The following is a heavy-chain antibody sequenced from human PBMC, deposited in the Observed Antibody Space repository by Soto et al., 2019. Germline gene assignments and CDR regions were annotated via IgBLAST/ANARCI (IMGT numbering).Heavy chain of an antibody. CDR1: GYTFTSYY. Sequence: QVQLVQSGAEVKKPGASVKVSCKASGYTFTSYYMHWVRQASGQGRERMGIINPSGGSTSHAQECQGRVTMTSDTSTSTVYMELSSLRSEDTAVYYCARERGRYGMDVRGQGPTVTVSS. CDR2: INPSGGST. J-gene: IGHJ6*02. V-gene: IGHV1-46*01. CDR3: ARERGRYGMDV.